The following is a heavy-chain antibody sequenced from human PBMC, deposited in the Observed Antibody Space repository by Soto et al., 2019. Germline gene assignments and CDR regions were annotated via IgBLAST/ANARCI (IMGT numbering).Heavy chain of an antibody. Sequence: SETLSLTCTVSGGSISNSSYYWGWIRQPPGKGLEWIGSIYYSGSTYYNPSLKSRVTISVDTSKNQFSLKLSSVTAADTAVYYCARRTRVATILWGQGTLVTVSS. CDR1: GGSISNSSYY. CDR2: IYYSGST. D-gene: IGHD5-12*01. V-gene: IGHV4-39*01. CDR3: ARRTRVATIL. J-gene: IGHJ4*02.